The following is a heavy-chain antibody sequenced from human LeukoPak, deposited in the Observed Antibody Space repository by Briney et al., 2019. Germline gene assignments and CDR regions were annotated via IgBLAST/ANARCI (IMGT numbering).Heavy chain of an antibody. CDR2: ISYDGSNK. CDR3: ARVRKGGMGWLTEGNFDY. D-gene: IGHD6-19*01. Sequence: PGRSLRLSCAASGFTFSSYAMHWVRQAPGKGLEWVAVISYDGSNKYYADSVKGRFTISRDNSKNTLYLQMNSLRAEDTAVYYCARVRKGGMGWLTEGNFDYWGQGTLVTVSS. V-gene: IGHV3-30-3*01. J-gene: IGHJ4*02. CDR1: GFTFSSYA.